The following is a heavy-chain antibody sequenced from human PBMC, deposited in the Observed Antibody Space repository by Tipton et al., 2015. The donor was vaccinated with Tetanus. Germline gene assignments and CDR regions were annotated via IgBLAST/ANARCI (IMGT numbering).Heavy chain of an antibody. CDR2: ISYSSGTI. CDR1: GFTFTSYS. J-gene: IGHJ4*02. Sequence: SLRLSCAASGFTFTSYSMNWVRQAPGKGLEWVSYISYSSGTIYYADSVQGRFTISRDNAKNSLYLQMNSLRDEDTAVYYCARDSTHHRDGYNDFDYWGQGTLVTVSS. V-gene: IGHV3-48*02. D-gene: IGHD5-24*01. CDR3: ARDSTHHRDGYNDFDY.